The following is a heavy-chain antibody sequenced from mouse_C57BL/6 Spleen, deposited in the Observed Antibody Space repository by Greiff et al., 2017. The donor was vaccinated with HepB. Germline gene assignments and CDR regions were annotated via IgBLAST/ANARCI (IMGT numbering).Heavy chain of an antibody. CDR2: IDPSDSYT. J-gene: IGHJ2*01. CDR1: GYTFTSYW. D-gene: IGHD4-1*01. CDR3: AKLTRTSY. Sequence: QVQLQQPGAELVMPGASVKLSCKASGYTFTSYWMHWVKQRPGQGLEWIGEIDPSDSYTNYNQKFKGKSTLTVDKSSSTAYMQLSSLTSEDSAVYYCAKLTRTSYWGQGTTLTVSS. V-gene: IGHV1-69*01.